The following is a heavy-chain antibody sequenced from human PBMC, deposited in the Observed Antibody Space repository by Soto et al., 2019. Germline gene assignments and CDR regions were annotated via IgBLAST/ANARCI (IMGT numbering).Heavy chain of an antibody. J-gene: IGHJ5*02. V-gene: IGHV1-18*01. CDR3: ARDGWGRPAP. CDR1: GYTFTSYG. CDR2: ISAYNGNT. Sequence: QVQLVQSGAEVKKPGASVKVSCKASGYTFTSYGISWVRQAPGQGLEWMGWISAYNGNTNYAQKPQGRITMTTDTTTRKGYMGARGLRSDGPAVDFRARDGWGRPAPRGQGTPVT. D-gene: IGHD1-26*01.